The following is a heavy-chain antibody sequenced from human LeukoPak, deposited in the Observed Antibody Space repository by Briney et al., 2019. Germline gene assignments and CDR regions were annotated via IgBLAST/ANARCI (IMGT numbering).Heavy chain of an antibody. CDR3: ARDRHDAFDI. CDR1: GFTVSYTY. J-gene: IGHJ3*02. Sequence: GGSLRLSCAASGFTVSYTYMSWVRQPPGKGLEWVSVIYSGGSTYYPHSVKGRFTISRDTSKNTLYLQMNCLRAEDTAVYYCARDRHDAFDIWGQGTMVTVSS. V-gene: IGHV3-66*01. CDR2: IYSGGST.